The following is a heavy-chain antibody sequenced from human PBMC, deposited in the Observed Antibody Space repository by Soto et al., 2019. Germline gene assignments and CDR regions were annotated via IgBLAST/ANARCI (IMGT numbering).Heavy chain of an antibody. Sequence: GGSLRLSCEASGFSFSSYWMSWVRQAPGKGLEWVANIKQDGSDTYYADSVEGRFTISRDNAKSSLNLQMNGLGVEATAVYYCARDGEPHTNGCRKCGAYDYWGQGNLVTVSS. J-gene: IGHJ4*02. V-gene: IGHV3-7*01. CDR3: ARDGEPHTNGCRKCGAYDY. D-gene: IGHD6-25*01. CDR1: GFSFSSYW. CDR2: IKQDGSDT.